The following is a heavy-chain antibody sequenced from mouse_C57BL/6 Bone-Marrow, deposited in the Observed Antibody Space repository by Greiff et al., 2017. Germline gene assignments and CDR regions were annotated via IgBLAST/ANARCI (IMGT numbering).Heavy chain of an antibody. J-gene: IGHJ4*01. D-gene: IGHD1-1*01. CDR2: IDPNSGGT. Sequence: VKLMESGAELVKPGASVKLSCKASGYTFTSYWMHWVKQRPGRGLEWIGRIDPNSGGTKYNEKFKSKATLTVDKPSSTAYMQLSSLTSEDSAVYYCASPHYYGSRYAMDYWGQGTSVTVSS. CDR1: GYTFTSYW. V-gene: IGHV1-72*01. CDR3: ASPHYYGSRYAMDY.